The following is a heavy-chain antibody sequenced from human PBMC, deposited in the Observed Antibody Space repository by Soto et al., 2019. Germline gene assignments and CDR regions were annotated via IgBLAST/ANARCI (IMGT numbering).Heavy chain of an antibody. J-gene: IGHJ4*02. D-gene: IGHD6-13*01. CDR3: GKGGSSRSFDY. V-gene: IGHV3-30*18. Sequence: GGSLRLSCAASGFTFSSYGMHWVRQAPGKGLEWVAVISYDGSNKYYADSVKGRFTISRDNSKNTLYLQMNSLRAEDTAVYYCGKGGSSRSFDYWGQGTLVTVSS. CDR2: ISYDGSNK. CDR1: GFTFSSYG.